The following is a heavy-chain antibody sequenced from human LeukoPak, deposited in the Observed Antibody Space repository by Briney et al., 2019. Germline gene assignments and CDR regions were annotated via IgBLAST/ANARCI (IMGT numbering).Heavy chain of an antibody. D-gene: IGHD3-10*01. Sequence: PGGSLRLSCAASGFTFSDYYMSWIRQAPGKGLEWVSYIISCGISINYADSVKGRFTLSRDNAKNSLYLQMNSLRADDTAVYYCARMVRGVIDYWGQGTLVTVSS. CDR3: ARMVRGVIDY. CDR2: IISCGISI. J-gene: IGHJ4*02. V-gene: IGHV3-11*01. CDR1: GFTFSDYY.